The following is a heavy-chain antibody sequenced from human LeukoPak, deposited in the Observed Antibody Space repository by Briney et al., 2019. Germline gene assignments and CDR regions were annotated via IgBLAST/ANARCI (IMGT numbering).Heavy chain of an antibody. CDR2: ISGSGGST. Sequence: SGGSLRLSCAASGFTFSSYAMSWVRQAPGKGVEWVSAISGSGGSTYYADSVKGRFTISRDNSKNTLYLQMNSLRAEHTAVYNCANRGGHDFWSGYSFDYWGQGTLVTVSS. V-gene: IGHV3-23*01. CDR1: GFTFSSYA. D-gene: IGHD3-3*01. CDR3: ANRGGHDFWSGYSFDY. J-gene: IGHJ4*02.